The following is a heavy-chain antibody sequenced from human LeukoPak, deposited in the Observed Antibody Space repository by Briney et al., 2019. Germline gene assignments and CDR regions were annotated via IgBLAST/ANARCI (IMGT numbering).Heavy chain of an antibody. CDR2: ISAYNGNT. D-gene: IGHD2-15*01. CDR3: ARGWGNCSGGSCYAFDI. J-gene: IGHJ3*02. CDR1: GYTFTSYG. Sequence: AASVKVSCKASGYTFTSYGISWVRQAPGQGLEWMGWISAYNGNTNYAQKLQGRVTMTTVTSTSTAYMELRSLRSDDTAVYYCARGWGNCSGGSCYAFDIWGQGTMVTVSS. V-gene: IGHV1-18*01.